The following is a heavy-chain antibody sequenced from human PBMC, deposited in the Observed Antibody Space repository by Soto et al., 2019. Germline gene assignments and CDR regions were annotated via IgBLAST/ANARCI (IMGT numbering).Heavy chain of an antibody. V-gene: IGHV4-31*03. CDR3: ARGLMRSTIHFDF. Sequence: PSETLSLTCSVSGDSISSGVYSWNWIRQHPGKGLEWIGYIYDSGSTHSNPPLRSRLTISVDTSKNQFSLKVNSVTAADTAVYYCARGLMRSTIHFDFWGQGTLVTVSS. J-gene: IGHJ4*02. CDR2: IYDSGST. CDR1: GDSISSGVYS. D-gene: IGHD2-2*01.